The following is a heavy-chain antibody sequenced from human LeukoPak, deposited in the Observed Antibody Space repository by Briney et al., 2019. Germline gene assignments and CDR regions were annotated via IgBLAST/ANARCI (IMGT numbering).Heavy chain of an antibody. Sequence: GGSLRLSCAASGFTFSSYGMHWVRQAPGKGLEWVAVIWYDGSNKYYADSVKGRFTISRDNSKNTLYLQMNSLRAEETAVHYCASTGRDGQEPWGQGTLVTVSS. CDR2: IWYDGSNK. J-gene: IGHJ5*02. CDR3: ASTGRDGQEP. D-gene: IGHD2-15*01. V-gene: IGHV3-33*08. CDR1: GFTFSSYG.